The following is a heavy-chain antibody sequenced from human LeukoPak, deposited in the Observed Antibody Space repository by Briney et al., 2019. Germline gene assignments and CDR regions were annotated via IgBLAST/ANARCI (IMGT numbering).Heavy chain of an antibody. V-gene: IGHV4-59*01. CDR1: GGSIRTCY. D-gene: IGHD2-15*01. Sequence: SETLSLTCIVSGGSIRTCYWSWIRQPPGKGLEWIGYIYYSGNTNYNPSLQSRVTISVDTSKNQFSLKLSSVTAADTAVYYCARSLGYCSGGSCYSGNYPGYWFDPWGQGTLVTVSS. J-gene: IGHJ5*02. CDR2: IYYSGNT. CDR3: ARSLGYCSGGSCYSGNYPGYWFDP.